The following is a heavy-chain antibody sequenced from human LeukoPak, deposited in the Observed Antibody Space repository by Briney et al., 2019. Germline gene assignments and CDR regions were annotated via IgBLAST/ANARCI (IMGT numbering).Heavy chain of an antibody. J-gene: IGHJ5*01. Sequence: SETLSLTCTVSGGSISSSSYYWGWIRQPPGKGLEWIGSIYYSGSTYYNPSLKSRVTISVDTSKNQFSLKLSSVTAADTAVYYCARGPYGSGISNWFDSWGRGTLVIVSS. CDR1: GGSISSSSYY. V-gene: IGHV4-39*07. D-gene: IGHD3-10*01. CDR3: ARGPYGSGISNWFDS. CDR2: IYYSGST.